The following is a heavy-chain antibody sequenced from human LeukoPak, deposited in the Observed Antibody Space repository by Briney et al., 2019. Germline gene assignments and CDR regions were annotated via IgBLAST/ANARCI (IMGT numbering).Heavy chain of an antibody. J-gene: IGHJ6*02. CDR2: ISYDGSNK. Sequence: LPGGSLRLSCAASGFTFSSYAMHWVRQAPGKGLEWVAVISYDGSNKYYADSVKGRFTISRDNSKNTLYLQMNSLRAEDTAVYYCAREFGVVVVVAATQYGMDVWGQGTTVTVSS. D-gene: IGHD2-15*01. CDR3: AREFGVVVVVAATQYGMDV. CDR1: GFTFSSYA. V-gene: IGHV3-30-3*01.